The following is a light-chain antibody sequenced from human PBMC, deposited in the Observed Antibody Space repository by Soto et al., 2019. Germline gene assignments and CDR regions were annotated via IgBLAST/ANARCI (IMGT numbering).Light chain of an antibody. CDR1: LYITTA. J-gene: IGKJ2*01. V-gene: IGKV1-13*02. CDR3: QQFIAYPHT. Sequence: IQLTQSPSSLSASVGDTVTITCRASLYITTALAWYQQTPGKPPKVLIYDASSLQSGVPSRFSGSGSGTHFTLTISSLQPEDFATYFCQQFIAYPHTVGQGTKLEIK. CDR2: DAS.